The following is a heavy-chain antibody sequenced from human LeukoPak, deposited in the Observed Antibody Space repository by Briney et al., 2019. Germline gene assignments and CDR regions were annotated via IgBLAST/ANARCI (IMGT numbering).Heavy chain of an antibody. CDR2: MNFKSGYT. Sequence: ASVKVSCKASGYTFTTYDINWVRQASGQGLELMGWMNFKSGYTGYAQKFQGRVTITGDTSISTAYMELSSLRSEDTAVYYCARVAGSIDYWGQGTLVTVSS. CDR3: ARVAGSIDY. D-gene: IGHD6-19*01. CDR1: GYTFTTYD. V-gene: IGHV1-8*03. J-gene: IGHJ4*02.